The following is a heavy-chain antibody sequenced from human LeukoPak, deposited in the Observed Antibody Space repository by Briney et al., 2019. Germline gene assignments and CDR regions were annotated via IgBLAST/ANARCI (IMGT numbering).Heavy chain of an antibody. CDR1: GYTFTSYY. CDR3: ARDPPNCSGGSCYSGDYFDY. CDR2: INPSGGST. V-gene: IGHV1-46*01. Sequence: ASVKVSCKASGYTFTSYYMHWVRQAPGQGLEWTGIINPSGGSTSYAQKFQGRVTMTRDMSTSTVYMELSSLRSEDTAVYYCARDPPNCSGGSCYSGDYFDYWGQGTLVTVSS. J-gene: IGHJ4*02. D-gene: IGHD2-15*01.